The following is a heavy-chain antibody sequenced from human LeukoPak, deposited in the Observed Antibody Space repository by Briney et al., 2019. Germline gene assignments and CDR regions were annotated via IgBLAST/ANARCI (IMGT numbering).Heavy chain of an antibody. CDR2: IWYDGSNK. CDR3: ARDHGSGYLDY. J-gene: IGHJ4*02. CDR1: GFTFSSYG. V-gene: IGHV3-33*01. D-gene: IGHD3-3*01. Sequence: GGSLRLSCAASGFTFSSYGMHWVRQAPGKGLEWVAVIWYDGSNKYYADSVKGRFTISRDNSKNTLYLQMNSLRAEDTAVYCCARDHGSGYLDYWGQGTLVTVSS.